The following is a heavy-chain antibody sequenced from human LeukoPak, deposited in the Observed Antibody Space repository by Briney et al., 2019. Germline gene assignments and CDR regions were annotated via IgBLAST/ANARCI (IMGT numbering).Heavy chain of an antibody. Sequence: GRSLRLSCAASGFTFSSYGMHWVRQAPGKGLEWVAVIWYDGSNKYYADSVKGRFTISRDNSKNTLYLQMNSLRAEDTAVYYCARDRTSGYDHGSGSYSDYWGQGTLVTVSS. CDR3: ARDRTSGYDHGSGSYSDY. CDR2: IWYDGSNK. D-gene: IGHD3-10*01. J-gene: IGHJ4*02. CDR1: GFTFSSYG. V-gene: IGHV3-33*01.